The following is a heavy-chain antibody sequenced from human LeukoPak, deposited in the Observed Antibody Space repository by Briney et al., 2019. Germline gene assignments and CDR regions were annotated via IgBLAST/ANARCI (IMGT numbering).Heavy chain of an antibody. J-gene: IGHJ4*02. Sequence: GGSLRLSCAASGFTFSSYAMSWVRQAPGKGLGWVSGISGSGDNTYYADSVKGRFTISRDNSKNTLYVQVNSLGTEDTAAYYCAKGSYYDSSGSFYFDYWGQGTLVTVSS. D-gene: IGHD3-22*01. CDR2: ISGSGDNT. V-gene: IGHV3-23*01. CDR3: AKGSYYDSSGSFYFDY. CDR1: GFTFSSYA.